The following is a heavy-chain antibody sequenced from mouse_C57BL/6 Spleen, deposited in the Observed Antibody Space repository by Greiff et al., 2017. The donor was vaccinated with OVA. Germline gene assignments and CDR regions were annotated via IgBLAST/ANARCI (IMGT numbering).Heavy chain of an antibody. J-gene: IGHJ2*01. Sequence: VMLVESGGGLVKPGGSLKLSCAVSGFTFSSYTMSWVRQTPAKRLEWVATISGGGGNTYYPDSVMGRFTISRDNAKNTLYLQLSSLRSEDTALYYCARHMVTTTYYFDYWGQGTTLTVSS. CDR1: GFTFSSYT. D-gene: IGHD2-2*01. CDR3: ARHMVTTTYYFDY. V-gene: IGHV5-9*01. CDR2: ISGGGGNT.